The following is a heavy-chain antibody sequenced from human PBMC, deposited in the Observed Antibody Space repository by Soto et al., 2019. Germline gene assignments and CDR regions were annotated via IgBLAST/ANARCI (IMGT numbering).Heavy chain of an antibody. J-gene: IGHJ4*01. V-gene: IGHV6-1*01. Sequence: SETLSLTCAITGDSVPSNSAGWSWFRQSPSRGLEWLGRTYYMSKWYYEYAVSVRGRITINPDTSKNQYSLQLNSVTPEDTAVYFCARGEQYSGRIFDYWGQGTLVTVSS. D-gene: IGHD1-26*01. CDR1: GDSVPSNSAG. CDR2: TYYMSKWYY. CDR3: ARGEQYSGRIFDY.